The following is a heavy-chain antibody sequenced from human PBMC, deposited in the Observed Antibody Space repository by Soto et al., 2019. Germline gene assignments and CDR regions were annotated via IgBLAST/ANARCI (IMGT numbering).Heavy chain of an antibody. Sequence: PGGSLRLSCAASGFTFSSYSMNWVRQAPGKGLEWVSVIYSGGSTYYADSVKGRFTISRDNSKNTLYLQMNSLRDEDTAEYYCARHRIALAGNPEYFQHWGQGTLVTVS. CDR3: ARHRIALAGNPEYFQH. D-gene: IGHD6-19*01. CDR2: IYSGGST. CDR1: GFTFSSYS. J-gene: IGHJ1*01. V-gene: IGHV3-66*04.